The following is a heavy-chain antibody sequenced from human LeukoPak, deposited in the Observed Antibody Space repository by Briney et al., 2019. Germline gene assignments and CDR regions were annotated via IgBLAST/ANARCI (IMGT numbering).Heavy chain of an antibody. CDR1: GGSISSGGYS. V-gene: IGHV4-30-2*01. D-gene: IGHD4-17*01. J-gene: IGHJ5*02. CDR3: ARRTVTTFTWFDP. CDR2: IYHSGST. Sequence: SETLSLTCAVSGGSISSGGYSWSWIRQPPGKGLEWIGYIYHSGSTYYNPSLKSRVTISVDGSKNQFSLKLSSVTAADTAVYYCARRTVTTFTWFDPWGQGTLVTVSS.